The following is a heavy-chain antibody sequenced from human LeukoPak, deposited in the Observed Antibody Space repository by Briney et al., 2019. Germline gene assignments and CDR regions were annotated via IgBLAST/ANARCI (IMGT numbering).Heavy chain of an antibody. V-gene: IGHV3-66*01. J-gene: IGHJ6*02. Sequence: GGSLRLSCAASGFTFSSYAMSWVRQAPGKGLEWVSVLYSGGSTYYADSVKGRFTISRDNSKNTLYVQMNSLRAEDTAVYYCARDRKNGMDVWGQGTTVTVSS. CDR1: GFTFSSYA. CDR3: ARDRKNGMDV. CDR2: LYSGGST.